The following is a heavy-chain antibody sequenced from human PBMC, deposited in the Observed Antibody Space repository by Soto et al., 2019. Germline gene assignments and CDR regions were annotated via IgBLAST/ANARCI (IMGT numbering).Heavy chain of an antibody. D-gene: IGHD6-13*01. CDR1: GGSIRSYY. Sequence: QVQLQESGPGLVKPSETLSLTCTLSGGSIRSYYWSWIRQPPGKGLEWIGYIYYSGSTNYNPSLKSRVTISVDTSKNQFSLKLSSVPAADTAVYYCARRYSSSLDVWGQGTTVTVSS. CDR2: IYYSGST. CDR3: ARRYSSSLDV. V-gene: IGHV4-59*08. J-gene: IGHJ6*02.